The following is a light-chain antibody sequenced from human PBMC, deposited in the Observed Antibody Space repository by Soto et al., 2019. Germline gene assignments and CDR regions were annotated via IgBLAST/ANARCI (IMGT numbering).Light chain of an antibody. CDR2: EVS. CDR3: SSHTPSSSSV. V-gene: IGLV2-14*01. J-gene: IGLJ1*01. CDR1: SSDVGGYDY. Sequence: QSALTQPASVSGSPGQSITMSCTGTSSDVGGYDYVSWYQQHPGEVPKLIIFEVSSRPAWISNRFSASKSGNTASLTISGLQAEDEADYYCSSHTPSSSSVFGNGTTVTVL.